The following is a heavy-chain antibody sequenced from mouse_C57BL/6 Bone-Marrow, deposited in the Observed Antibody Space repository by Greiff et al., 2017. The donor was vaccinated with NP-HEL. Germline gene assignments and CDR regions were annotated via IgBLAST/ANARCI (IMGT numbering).Heavy chain of an antibody. Sequence: QVQLQQPGAELVMPGASVKLSCKASGCTFTSYWMHWVKQRPGQGLEWIGEIDPSDSYTNYNQKFKGKSTLTVDKSSSTAYMQLSSLTSADSAVYYCARDLYYDYFAYWGQGTLVTVSA. CDR1: GCTFTSYW. V-gene: IGHV1-69*01. D-gene: IGHD2-4*01. CDR3: ARDLYYDYFAY. J-gene: IGHJ3*01. CDR2: IDPSDSYT.